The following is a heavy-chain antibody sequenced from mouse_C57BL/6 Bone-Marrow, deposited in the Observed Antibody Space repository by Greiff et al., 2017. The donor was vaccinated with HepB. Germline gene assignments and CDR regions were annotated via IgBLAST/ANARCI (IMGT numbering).Heavy chain of an antibody. D-gene: IGHD1-1*01. V-gene: IGHV1-59*01. CDR3: ARVLRWYFDV. CDR1: GYTFTSYW. CDR2: IDPSDSYT. J-gene: IGHJ1*03. Sequence: VQLQQPGAELVRPGPSVKLSCKASGYTFTSYWMHWVKQRPGQGLEWIGVIDPSDSYTNYNQKFKGKATLTVDTSSSTAYMQLSSLTSEDSAVYYCARVLRWYFDVWGTGTTVTVSS.